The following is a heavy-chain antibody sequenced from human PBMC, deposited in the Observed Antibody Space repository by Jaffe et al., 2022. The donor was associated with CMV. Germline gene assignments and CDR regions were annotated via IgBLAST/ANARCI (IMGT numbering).Heavy chain of an antibody. D-gene: IGHD2-21*02. CDR3: ARRGVTRWFDL. CDR2: IYYSGTT. V-gene: IGHV4-39*01. J-gene: IGHJ5*02. CDR1: GGSISSSPYY. Sequence: QVQLQESGPGLLKPSETLSLTCTLSGGSISSSPYYWGWIRQSPGKELEYIGSIYYSGTTYYNPSLKSRLTISIDTSEMQFSLNLTSVTAADTAVYYCARRGVTRWFDLWGQGTLVTVSS.